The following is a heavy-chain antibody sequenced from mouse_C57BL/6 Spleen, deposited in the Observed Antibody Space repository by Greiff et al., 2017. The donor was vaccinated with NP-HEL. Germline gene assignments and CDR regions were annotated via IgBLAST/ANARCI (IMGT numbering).Heavy chain of an antibody. CDR3: ARAQATPMDY. J-gene: IGHJ4*01. CDR2: INPGSGGT. Sequence: VKLQESGAELVRPGTSVKVSCKASGYAFTNYLIEWVKQRPGQGLEWIGVINPGSGGTNYNEKFKGKATLTADKSSSTAYMQLSSLTSEDSAVYFCARAQATPMDYWGQGTSVTVSS. CDR1: GYAFTNYL. V-gene: IGHV1-54*01. D-gene: IGHD3-2*02.